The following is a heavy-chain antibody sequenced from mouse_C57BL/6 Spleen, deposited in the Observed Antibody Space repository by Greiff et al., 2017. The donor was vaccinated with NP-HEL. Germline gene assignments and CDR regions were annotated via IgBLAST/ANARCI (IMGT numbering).Heavy chain of an antibody. Sequence: QVQLQQSGAELVKPGASVKISCKASGYAFSSYWMNWVKQRPGKGLEWIGQIYPGDGDTNYNGKFKGKATLTADKSSSTAYMQLSSLTSEDSAVYFCARGELRAGDFDYWGQGTTLTVSS. CDR1: GYAFSSYW. J-gene: IGHJ2*01. D-gene: IGHD3-2*02. V-gene: IGHV1-80*01. CDR2: IYPGDGDT. CDR3: ARGELRAGDFDY.